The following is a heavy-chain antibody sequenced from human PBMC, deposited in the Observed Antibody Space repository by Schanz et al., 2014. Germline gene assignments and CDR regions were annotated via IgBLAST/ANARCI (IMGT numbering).Heavy chain of an antibody. CDR2: IYSGGST. CDR1: GFTFSNFA. CDR3: ARDGYRNGRPFDH. Sequence: QVQLVESGGGVVQPGGSLRLSCAASGFTFSNFAIHWVRQAPGRGLEWVSVIYSGGSTYYADSVKGRFTISRDNAKNSMYLEMNSLRAEDTAVYYCARDGYRNGRPFDHWGQGTRVTVSA. D-gene: IGHD5-18*01. J-gene: IGHJ4*02. V-gene: IGHV3-NL1*01.